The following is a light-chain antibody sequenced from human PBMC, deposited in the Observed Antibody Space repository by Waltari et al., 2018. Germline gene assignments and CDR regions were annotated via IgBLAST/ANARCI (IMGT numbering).Light chain of an antibody. CDR3: QQYYSIPPT. CDR1: QSVLYRSTNKNY. J-gene: IGKJ1*01. Sequence: DIVMTQSPDSLAVSLGERATINSRSSQSVLYRSTNKNYLTWYQQKPGQTPKLLIYWASTRESGVPDRFSGSGSGTDFTLTISSLQAEDVAVYYCQQYYSIPPTFGQGTNVEIK. V-gene: IGKV4-1*01. CDR2: WAS.